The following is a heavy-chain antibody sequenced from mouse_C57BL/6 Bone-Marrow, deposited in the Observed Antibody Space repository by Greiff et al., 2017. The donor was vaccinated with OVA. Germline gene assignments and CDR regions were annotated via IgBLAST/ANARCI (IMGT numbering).Heavy chain of an antibody. V-gene: IGHV3-6*01. J-gene: IGHJ2*01. Sequence: EVHLVESGPGLVKPSQSLSLTCSVTGYSITSGYYWNWLRQFPGNKLEWMCYISYDGSNNYHPSLKNRIPITRDTSKNQFFLTLNSVTTEDTATYYCARDYYRVGDWGQGTTLTVSS. CDR3: ARDYYRVGD. CDR2: ISYDGSN. CDR1: GYSITSGYY. D-gene: IGHD1-1*01.